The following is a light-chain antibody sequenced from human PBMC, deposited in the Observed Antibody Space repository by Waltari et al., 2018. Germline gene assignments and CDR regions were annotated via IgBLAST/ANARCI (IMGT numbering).Light chain of an antibody. CDR1: QSVSSN. J-gene: IGKJ5*01. V-gene: IGKV3-15*01. CDR3: QQYKRWPPIT. Sequence: EIVMTQSPATLSVSPGETATLSCRASQSVSSNVAWYQKKPGQAPRLLIYDASTRATSIPAKFRGRWSGNEFTLTIRRLQFEDFAVYYCQQYKRWPPITFGHGTRLEIK. CDR2: DAS.